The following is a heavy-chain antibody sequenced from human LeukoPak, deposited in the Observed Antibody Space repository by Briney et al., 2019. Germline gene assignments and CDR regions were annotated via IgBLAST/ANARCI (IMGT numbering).Heavy chain of an antibody. CDR1: GGTFSSYA. D-gene: IGHD1-7*01. Sequence: SVKVSCKASGGTFSSYAISWVRQAPGQGLEWMGRIIPILGIANYAQKFQGRVTITADKSTSTAYVELSSVTAADTAVYYCASLSRVAGTFSEFLFWGQGTLVTVSS. CDR2: IIPILGIA. V-gene: IGHV1-69*04. J-gene: IGHJ4*02. CDR3: ASLSRVAGTFSEFLF.